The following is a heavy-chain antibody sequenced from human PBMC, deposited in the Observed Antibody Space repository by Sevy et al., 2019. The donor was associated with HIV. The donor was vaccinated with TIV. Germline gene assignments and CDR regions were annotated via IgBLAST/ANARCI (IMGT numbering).Heavy chain of an antibody. Sequence: GGSLRLSCVASGFTFNNFWMAWVRQAPGKGLEWLANIKPDGSESNHVGSVKGRFTISRDNAKNSLYLQMNSLTAEDTAVYYCARDVGGGYFDYWGQGTLVTVSS. D-gene: IGHD3-16*01. CDR1: GFTFNNFW. J-gene: IGHJ4*01. CDR3: ARDVGGGYFDY. V-gene: IGHV3-7*03. CDR2: IKPDGSES.